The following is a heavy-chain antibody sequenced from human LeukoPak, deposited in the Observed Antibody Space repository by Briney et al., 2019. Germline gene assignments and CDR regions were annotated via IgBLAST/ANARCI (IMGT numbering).Heavy chain of an antibody. CDR1: GFTFSSYA. CDR2: ISYDGSNK. Sequence: PGGSLRLSCAASGFTFSSYAMHWVRQAPGKGLEWVAVISYDGSNKYYADSVKGRFTISRDNSKNTLYLQMNSLRAEDTAVYYCARGIYTWERHNFDYWGQGTLVTVSS. J-gene: IGHJ4*02. CDR3: ARGIYTWERHNFDY. D-gene: IGHD1-26*01. V-gene: IGHV3-30-3*01.